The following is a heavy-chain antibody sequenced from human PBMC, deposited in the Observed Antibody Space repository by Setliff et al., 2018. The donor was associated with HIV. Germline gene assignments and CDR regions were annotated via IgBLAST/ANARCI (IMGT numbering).Heavy chain of an antibody. V-gene: IGHV5-51*01. Sequence: GESLKISCKASGYRFTSYWIAWVRQMPGKGLEWMGIIYPGDSDTRYSPSFQGQVTISVDKSLDSAYLQWNTLKASDTAMYYCARSNRGYDSRDFYRENWFDPWGQGTQVTVSS. CDR1: GYRFTSYW. CDR2: IYPGDSDT. CDR3: ARSNRGYDSRDFYRENWFDP. J-gene: IGHJ5*02. D-gene: IGHD3-22*01.